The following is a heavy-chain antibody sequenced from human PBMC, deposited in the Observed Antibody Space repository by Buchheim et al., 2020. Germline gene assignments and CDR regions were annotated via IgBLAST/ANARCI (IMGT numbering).Heavy chain of an antibody. Sequence: QVQLQESGPGLVKPSQTLSLTCTVSSGSISSGGYWWSWIRQHPGKGLEWIGYIYNTGSTYYNPSLKSRVTISVDASKNQFSLNLTSVTAADTAIDYCARELLGATSFDFWGRGTL. CDR1: SGSISSGGYW. J-gene: IGHJ4*02. CDR3: ARELLGATSFDF. V-gene: IGHV4-31*03. D-gene: IGHD1-26*01. CDR2: IYNTGST.